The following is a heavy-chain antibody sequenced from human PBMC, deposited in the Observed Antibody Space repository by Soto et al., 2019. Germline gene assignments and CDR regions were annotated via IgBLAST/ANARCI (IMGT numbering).Heavy chain of an antibody. J-gene: IGHJ4*02. D-gene: IGHD6-13*01. CDR1: GGTFSSYA. CDR2: IIPIFGTA. V-gene: IGHV1-69*13. CDR3: ARGKKDPIAAARAKLEASLDY. Sequence: ASVKVSCKASGGTFSSYAISWVRQAPGQGLEWMGGIIPIFGTANYAQKFQGRVTITADESTSTAYMELSSLRSEDTAVYYCARGKKDPIAAARAKLEASLDYWGQGTLVTVSS.